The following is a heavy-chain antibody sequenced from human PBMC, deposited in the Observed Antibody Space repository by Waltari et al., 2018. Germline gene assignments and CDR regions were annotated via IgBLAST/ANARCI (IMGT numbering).Heavy chain of an antibody. J-gene: IGHJ6*02. V-gene: IGHV1-69*12. Sequence: QVQLVQSGAEVKKPGSSVKVSCKASGGPFSSYAISWVGQAPGQGLEWMGGIIPICGTANYAQKFQGRVTITADESTSTAYMELSSLRSEDTAVYYCARDYRIIEGLGYYYYGMDVWGQGTTVTVSS. D-gene: IGHD3-16*01. CDR3: ARDYRIIEGLGYYYYGMDV. CDR1: GGPFSSYA. CDR2: IIPICGTA.